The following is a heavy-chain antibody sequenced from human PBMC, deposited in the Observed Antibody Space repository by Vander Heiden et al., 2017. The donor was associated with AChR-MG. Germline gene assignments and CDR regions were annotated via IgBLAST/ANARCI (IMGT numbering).Heavy chain of an antibody. CDR2: IWYDGSNK. CDR3: ARTGPSMVQGMWYYYYYMDV. Sequence: QVQLVESGGGVVQPGRSLRPSCAASGFTFSSHRMHGGRQAPGKGLEWVAVIWYDGSNKYYADSVKGRFTISRDNSKNTLYLQMNSLRAEDTAVYYCARTGPSMVQGMWYYYYYMDVWGKGTTVTVSS. J-gene: IGHJ6*03. D-gene: IGHD3-10*01. CDR1: GFTFSSHR. V-gene: IGHV3-33*01.